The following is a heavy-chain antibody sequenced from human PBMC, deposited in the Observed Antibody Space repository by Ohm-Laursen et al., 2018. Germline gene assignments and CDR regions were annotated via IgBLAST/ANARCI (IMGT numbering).Heavy chain of an antibody. CDR3: ARARSTGWPYIFDS. Sequence: LRLSCTASGFTFSSYAMSWIRQPAGKGLEWIGRIYTSGITYYNSSLKSRVAMSVDTSKNQFSLKLNSVTAADTAVYYCARARSTGWPYIFDSWGQGTLVTVSA. D-gene: IGHD6-19*01. CDR1: GFTFSSYA. V-gene: IGHV4-4*07. J-gene: IGHJ4*02. CDR2: IYTSGIT.